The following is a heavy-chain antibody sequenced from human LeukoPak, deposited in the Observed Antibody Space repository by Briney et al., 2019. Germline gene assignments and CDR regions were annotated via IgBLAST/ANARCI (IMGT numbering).Heavy chain of an antibody. V-gene: IGHV4-61*02. J-gene: IGHJ6*03. CDR1: GGSISSGSYY. Sequence: PSQTLSLTCTVSGGSISSGSYYWSWIRQPAGKGLEWIGRIYTSGSTNYNPSLKSRVTISVDTSKNQFSLKLSSVTAADTAVYYCARDLPARAPRYYYYMDVWGKGTTVTVSS. CDR2: IYTSGST. CDR3: ARDLPARAPRYYYYMDV.